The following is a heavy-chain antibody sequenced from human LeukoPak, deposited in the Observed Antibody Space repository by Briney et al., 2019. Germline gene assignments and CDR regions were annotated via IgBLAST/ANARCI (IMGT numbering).Heavy chain of an antibody. J-gene: IGHJ5*02. CDR1: GDSISSGRYD. Sequence: AAETLSLTCTVSGDSISSGRYDWRWIRQPAGKGLEWIGRIYTSGSTNYNPSVKSQLTISVDTSKTQFSLKLSSVTAADTAVYYCARGERPNLSFDRWGQGTLVTVSS. V-gene: IGHV4-61*02. CDR3: ARGERPNLSFDR. CDR2: IYTSGST. D-gene: IGHD1-26*01.